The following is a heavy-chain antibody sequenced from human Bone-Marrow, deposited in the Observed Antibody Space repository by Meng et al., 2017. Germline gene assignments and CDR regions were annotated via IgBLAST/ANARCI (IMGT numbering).Heavy chain of an antibody. D-gene: IGHD3-3*01. Sequence: SGSTLVKPTETVTLTCTYSGFSLSNARMGVSWIRQPSGKALEWLAHIFSNDEKSYSTSLKSRLTISKDTSKRQVVLTMTNMDPVDTATYYCARISDDFWSGNDYWGQGTLVTVSS. CDR1: GFSLSNARMG. V-gene: IGHV2-26*01. J-gene: IGHJ4*02. CDR2: IFSNDEK. CDR3: ARISDDFWSGNDY.